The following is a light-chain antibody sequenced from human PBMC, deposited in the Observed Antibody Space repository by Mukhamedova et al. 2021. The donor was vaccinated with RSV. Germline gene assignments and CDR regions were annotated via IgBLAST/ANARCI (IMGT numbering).Light chain of an antibody. J-gene: IGKJ4*01. CDR2: DAS. Sequence: QKPGKAPKLLIYDASNLETGVPSRFSGSGSGTDFTFTISSLQPEDFAVYYCQQRSNWPPLTFGGGTKVEIK. V-gene: IGKV1-33*01. CDR3: QQRSNWPPLT.